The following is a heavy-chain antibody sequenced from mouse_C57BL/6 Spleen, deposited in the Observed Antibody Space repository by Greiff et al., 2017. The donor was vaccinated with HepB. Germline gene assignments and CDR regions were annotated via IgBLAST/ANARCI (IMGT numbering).Heavy chain of an antibody. D-gene: IGHD1-1*01. Sequence: EVKVVESGGDLVKPGGSLKLSCAASGFTFSSYGMSWVRQTPDKRLEWVATISSGGSYTYYPDSVKGRFTISRDNAKNTLYLQMSSLKSEDTAMYYCARHDGSSYDYWGQGTTLTVSS. CDR3: ARHDGSSYDY. V-gene: IGHV5-6*01. CDR1: GFTFSSYG. CDR2: ISSGGSYT. J-gene: IGHJ2*01.